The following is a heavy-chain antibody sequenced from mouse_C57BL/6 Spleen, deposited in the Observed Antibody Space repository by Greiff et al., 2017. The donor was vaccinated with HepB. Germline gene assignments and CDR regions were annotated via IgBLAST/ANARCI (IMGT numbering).Heavy chain of an antibody. Sequence: LQPGAELVKPGASVKMSCKASGYTFTSYWITWVKQRPGQGLEWIGDIYPGSGSTNYNEKFKSKATLTVDTSSSTAYMQLSSLTSEDSAVYYCARGGTTVVEAFDYWGQGTTLTVSS. V-gene: IGHV1-55*01. J-gene: IGHJ2*01. CDR3: ARGGTTVVEAFDY. D-gene: IGHD1-1*01. CDR2: IYPGSGST. CDR1: GYTFTSYW.